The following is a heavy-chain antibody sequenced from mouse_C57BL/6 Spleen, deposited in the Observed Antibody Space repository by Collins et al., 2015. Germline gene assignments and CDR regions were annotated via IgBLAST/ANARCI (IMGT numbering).Heavy chain of an antibody. J-gene: IGHJ4*01. CDR1: GFTFSSYG. V-gene: IGHV5-9-2*01. Sequence: EVKLVESGGGLVKPGGSLKLSCAASGFTFSSYGMSWVRQTPEKRLEWVATISGGGSYTYYPDSVKGRFTISRDNAKNNLYLQMSSLRSEDTALYYCARHRSTTRALYAMDYWGQGTSVTVSS. CDR3: ARHRSTTRALYAMDY. CDR2: ISGGGSYT. D-gene: IGHD2-12*01.